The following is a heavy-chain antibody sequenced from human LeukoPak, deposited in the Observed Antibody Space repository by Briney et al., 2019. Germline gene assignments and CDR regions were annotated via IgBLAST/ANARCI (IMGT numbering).Heavy chain of an antibody. CDR3: TRAISSSFYY. Sequence: PGGSLRLSCAASGFTFSSYWMHWVRQAPGKGLVWISRINSDGNITTYADSVKGRFTISRGNAKNTLYLQMNSLRADDTAMYYCTRAISSSFYYWGQGTLVTVSS. D-gene: IGHD6-13*01. CDR1: GFTFSSYW. CDR2: INSDGNIT. V-gene: IGHV3-74*03. J-gene: IGHJ4*02.